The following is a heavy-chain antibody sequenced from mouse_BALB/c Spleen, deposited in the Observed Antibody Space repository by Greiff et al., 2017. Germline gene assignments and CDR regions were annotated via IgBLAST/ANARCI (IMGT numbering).Heavy chain of an antibody. J-gene: IGHJ4*01. Sequence: QVQLQQPGAELVMPGASVKMSCKASGYTFTDYWMHWVKQRPGQGLEWIGAIDTSDSYTSYNQKFKGKATLTVDESSSTAYMQLSSLTSEDSAVYYCARGYRYDGGYAMDYWGQGTSVTVSS. CDR2: IDTSDSYT. CDR3: ARGYRYDGGYAMDY. D-gene: IGHD2-14*01. V-gene: IGHV1-69*01. CDR1: GYTFTDYW.